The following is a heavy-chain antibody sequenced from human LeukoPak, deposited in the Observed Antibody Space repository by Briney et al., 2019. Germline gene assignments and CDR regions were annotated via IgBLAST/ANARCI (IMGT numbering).Heavy chain of an antibody. J-gene: IGHJ4*02. V-gene: IGHV3-74*03. CDR3: ISSSPSFDY. CDR1: GFTFSPFW. Sequence: GGSLRLSCATPGFTFSPFWMHWVRQAPGKGLVWVSRINSDGSNTTYADSVKGRFTISRDNAKNTLYLQMNSLRAEDTAVYYCISSSPSFDYWGQGTLVTVSS. CDR2: INSDGSNT.